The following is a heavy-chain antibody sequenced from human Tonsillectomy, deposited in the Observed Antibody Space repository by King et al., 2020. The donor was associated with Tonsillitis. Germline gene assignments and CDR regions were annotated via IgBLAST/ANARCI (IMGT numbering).Heavy chain of an antibody. D-gene: IGHD3-10*01. CDR2: ISAYNGNT. CDR3: VIAAGYGSG. Sequence: QLVQSGAEVKKPGASVKVSCKASAYSFISYAISWVRQAPGQGLEWMGWISAYNGNTNYSQKVQGRVTMTTDTSTSTAYMELRSLRSDDTAVYYCVIAAGYGSGWGQGTLVTVSS. V-gene: IGHV1-18*01. CDR1: AYSFISYA. J-gene: IGHJ4*02.